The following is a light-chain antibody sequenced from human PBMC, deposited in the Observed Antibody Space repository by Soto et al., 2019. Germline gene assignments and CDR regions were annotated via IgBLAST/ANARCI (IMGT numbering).Light chain of an antibody. Sequence: QSVLTQPRSVSGSPGQSVTISCNGTSSDVGRYNYVSWYQQHPGKAPKLMIYDVSKRPSGVPDRFSGSKSGNTASLTISGLQAEDEADYYCCSYAGSYTWVFGGGTKLTVL. CDR1: SSDVGRYNY. CDR3: CSYAGSYTWV. CDR2: DVS. V-gene: IGLV2-11*01. J-gene: IGLJ3*02.